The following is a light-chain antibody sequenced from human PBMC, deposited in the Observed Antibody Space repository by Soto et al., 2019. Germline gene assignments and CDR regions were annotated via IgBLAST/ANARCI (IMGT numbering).Light chain of an antibody. CDR1: QSVNTN. V-gene: IGKV3-15*01. CDR2: GAS. J-gene: IGKJ4*01. Sequence: ETVMTQSPATLSVSPGERVTLSCRASQSVNTNLAWYQQKLGQAPRLLIYGASTRATGVPARFSGSGSGTEFTLTISSLQSEDFAVYYCQQYNDWPPDLTFGGGTKVEIK. CDR3: QQYNDWPPDLT.